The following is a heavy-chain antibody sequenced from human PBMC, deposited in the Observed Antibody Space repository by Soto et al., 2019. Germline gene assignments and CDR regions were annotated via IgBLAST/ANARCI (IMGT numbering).Heavy chain of an antibody. CDR2: IIPISGTA. CDR3: ARSQGSSTSLEIYYYYYYGMDV. Sequence: QVQLVQSGAEVKKPGSSVKVSCKASGGTFSSYAISWVRQAPGQGLEWMGGIIPISGTANYAQKFQGRVTITEDESTSTAYMELSSLRSEDTAVYYCARSQGSSTSLEIYYYYYYGMDVWGQGTMVTVSS. J-gene: IGHJ6*02. CDR1: GGTFSSYA. D-gene: IGHD2-2*01. V-gene: IGHV1-69*01.